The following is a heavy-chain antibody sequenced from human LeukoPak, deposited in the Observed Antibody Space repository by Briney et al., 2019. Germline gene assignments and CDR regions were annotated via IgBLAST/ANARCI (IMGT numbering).Heavy chain of an antibody. J-gene: IGHJ6*03. V-gene: IGHV1-2*02. CDR3: ARKGVSSVGGSYHEPGHELYYYYMDV. CDR1: GYTFTGYY. Sequence: ASVKVSCKASGYTFTGYYMHWVRQAPGQGLEWMGWINPNSGDTNYAQKFQGRVTMTRDTSISTAYMELRSLRSDDTAVYYCARKGVSSVGGSYHEPGHELYYYYMDVWGKGATVTVSS. D-gene: IGHD1-26*01. CDR2: INPNSGDT.